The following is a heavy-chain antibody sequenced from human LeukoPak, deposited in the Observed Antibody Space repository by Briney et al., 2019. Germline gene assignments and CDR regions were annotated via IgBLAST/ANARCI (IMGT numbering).Heavy chain of an antibody. D-gene: IGHD3-9*01. CDR1: GFTFSSHG. J-gene: IGHJ4*02. CDR3: ARDLVVLRYFDWSLPSFDY. Sequence: PGGSLRLSCVASGFTFSSHGMNWVRQAPGKGLEWVSGITSGTRTYYADSVKGRFAISRDNSKNTMYLQMNSLRAEDTAVYYCARDLVVLRYFDWSLPSFDYWGQGTLVTVSS. CDR2: ITSGTRT. V-gene: IGHV3-23*01.